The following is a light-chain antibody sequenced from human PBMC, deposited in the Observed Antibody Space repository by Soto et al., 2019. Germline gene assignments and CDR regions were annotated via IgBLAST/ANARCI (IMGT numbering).Light chain of an antibody. CDR2: GAS. CDR1: QSVSSI. V-gene: IGKV3-15*01. Sequence: EIVMTQSQATLSVSPGERATLSCRASQSVSSILAWYQQKPGQAPRLLIYGASTRATGIPARFSGSGSGTEFTLTISSLQSEDFAVYYCQQYNNWPPYTFGQGTNLDIK. CDR3: QQYNNWPPYT. J-gene: IGKJ2*01.